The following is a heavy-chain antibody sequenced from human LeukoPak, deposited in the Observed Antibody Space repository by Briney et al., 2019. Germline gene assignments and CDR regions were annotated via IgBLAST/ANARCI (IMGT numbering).Heavy chain of an antibody. CDR2: ISSSGSTI. Sequence: PGGSLRLSCAASGFTFSSYEMNWVRQAPGKGLEWVSYISSSGSTIYYADSVKGRFTISRDNAKNSLYLQMNSLRAEDTAVYYCARVRCGDCYYFDYWGQGTLVTVSS. J-gene: IGHJ4*02. V-gene: IGHV3-48*03. CDR3: ARVRCGDCYYFDY. CDR1: GFTFSSYE. D-gene: IGHD2-21*01.